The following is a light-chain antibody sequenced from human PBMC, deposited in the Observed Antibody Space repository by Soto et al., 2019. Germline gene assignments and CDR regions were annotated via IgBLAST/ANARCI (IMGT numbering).Light chain of an antibody. J-gene: IGLJ1*01. CDR1: SSDVGAYNY. CDR3: STDTSSSNYV. CDR2: DVS. V-gene: IGLV2-14*01. Sequence: QSALTQPASVSGSPGQSITISCTGTSSDVGAYNYVSWYQQHPGKAPKLMIYDVSNRPSGVSNRFSGSKSGNTASLTISGLQAEDEADYYCSTDTSSSNYVFGTGTRSPS.